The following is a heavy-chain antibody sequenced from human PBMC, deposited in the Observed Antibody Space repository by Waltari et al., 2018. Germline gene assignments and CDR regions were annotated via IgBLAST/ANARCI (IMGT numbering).Heavy chain of an antibody. CDR3: AREGASITGTIRFDY. Sequence: QVQLVQSGAEVQKPGASVKVSCKASGYTFTSYAMHWVRQAPGQRLEWRGWINAGNGNTKYSQEFQGRVTITSDTSASTAYMELSSLRSEDMAVYYCAREGASITGTIRFDYWGQGTLVTVSS. CDR2: INAGNGNT. V-gene: IGHV1-3*03. D-gene: IGHD1-7*01. CDR1: GYTFTSYA. J-gene: IGHJ4*02.